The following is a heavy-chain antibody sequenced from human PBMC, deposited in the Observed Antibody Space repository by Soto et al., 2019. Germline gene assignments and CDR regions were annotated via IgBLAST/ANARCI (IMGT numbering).Heavy chain of an antibody. J-gene: IGHJ3*02. Sequence: GGSLRLSCAASGFTFNSYAMSWVRQALGKGLEWVSAISGSGGSTYYADSVKGRFTISRDNSKNTLYLQMNSLRAEDTAVYYCAKTLYYDFWSGPPAGAFDIWGQGTMVTVSS. CDR2: ISGSGGST. CDR3: AKTLYYDFWSGPPAGAFDI. D-gene: IGHD3-3*01. V-gene: IGHV3-23*01. CDR1: GFTFNSYA.